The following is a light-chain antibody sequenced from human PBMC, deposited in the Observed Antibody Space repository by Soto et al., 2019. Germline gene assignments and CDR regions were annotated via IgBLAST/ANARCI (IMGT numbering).Light chain of an antibody. CDR1: RTVSNN. Sequence: EVLLTQSPATLSVSPGERATLSCRASRTVSNNLAWYQQRSGQAPRLLIFGASVRATGIPARFSGSGSGTEFTLTITIVQSEDFAVYYCHQYNNWPPDAFGQGTKLDIK. V-gene: IGKV3D-15*03. CDR3: HQYNNWPPDA. J-gene: IGKJ2*01. CDR2: GAS.